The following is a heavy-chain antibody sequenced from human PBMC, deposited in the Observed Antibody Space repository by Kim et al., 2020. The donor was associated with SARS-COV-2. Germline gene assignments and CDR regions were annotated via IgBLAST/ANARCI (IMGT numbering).Heavy chain of an antibody. Sequence: GGSLRLSCTGSGFTFSSHAMNWVRQAPGKGLEWVSSISSNGGTIYYADSVRGRFTISRDTAKNSVYLQMNSLRDEDTAVYYCARDDNVVLGTIDSWGQG. D-gene: IGHD2-21*02. CDR3: ARDDNVVLGTIDS. V-gene: IGHV3-48*02. CDR1: GFTFSSHA. J-gene: IGHJ4*02. CDR2: ISSNGGTI.